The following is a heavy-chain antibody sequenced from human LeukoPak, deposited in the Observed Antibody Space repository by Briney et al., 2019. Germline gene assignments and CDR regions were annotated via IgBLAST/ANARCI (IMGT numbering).Heavy chain of an antibody. J-gene: IGHJ3*02. Sequence: RGSLRLSCAASGFTFNNYAMSWVRQAPGKGLEWVSTISGSGGSTYYADSVKGRFTISRDNSKNTLYLQMNSLRAEDTAVYYCAKEANDAFDIWGQGTMVTVSS. CDR1: GFTFNNYA. V-gene: IGHV3-23*01. CDR2: ISGSGGST. CDR3: AKEANDAFDI.